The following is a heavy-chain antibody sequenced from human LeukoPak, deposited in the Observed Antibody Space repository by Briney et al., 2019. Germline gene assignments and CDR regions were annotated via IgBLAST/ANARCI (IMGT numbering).Heavy chain of an antibody. Sequence: GESLKISCKGSGYSFTSYWIGWVRQMPGKGLEWMGIIYPGDSDTRYSPSFQGQVTISADKSISTAYLQWSSLKASDTATYYCASGYSSSRAWFDPWGQGTLVTVSS. D-gene: IGHD6-13*01. J-gene: IGHJ5*02. CDR2: IYPGDSDT. CDR1: GYSFTSYW. CDR3: ASGYSSSRAWFDP. V-gene: IGHV5-51*01.